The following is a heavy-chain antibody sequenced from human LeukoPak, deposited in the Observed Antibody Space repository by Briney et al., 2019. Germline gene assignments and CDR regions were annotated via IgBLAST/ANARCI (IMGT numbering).Heavy chain of an antibody. V-gene: IGHV4-34*01. J-gene: IGHJ4*02. D-gene: IGHD3-3*01. Sequence: SETLSLTCAVYGGSFSGYYWSWIRQPPGKGLEWIGEISHSGSTNYNPSLKSRVTISVDTSKNQFSLKLSSVTAADTAVYYCARVSKLRFLEWLLDYWGQGTLVTVSS. CDR2: ISHSGST. CDR3: ARVSKLRFLEWLLDY. CDR1: GGSFSGYY.